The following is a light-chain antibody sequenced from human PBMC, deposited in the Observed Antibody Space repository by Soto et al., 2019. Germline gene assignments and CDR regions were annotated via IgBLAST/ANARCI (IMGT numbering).Light chain of an antibody. CDR2: DAS. CDR3: QQYDDWPLT. CDR1: QSVSSNY. Sequence: EIVLTQSPGTLSLSPGERATLSCRASQSVSSNYLAWYQQRPGQAPRLLIYDASSRATGVPDRFSGSGSGTDFTLTISSLQSEDFAVYYCQQYDDWPLTFGQGTRLEIK. V-gene: IGKV3-20*01. J-gene: IGKJ5*01.